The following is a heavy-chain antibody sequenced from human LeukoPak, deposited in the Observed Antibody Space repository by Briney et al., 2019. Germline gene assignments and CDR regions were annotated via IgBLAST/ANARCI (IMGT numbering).Heavy chain of an antibody. CDR2: ISDSGGST. J-gene: IGHJ4*02. Sequence: PGASLRLYCEVSGFSLSRYAMSRVRKAPGKGLECVSAISDSGGSTYYADSVKGRFTISRDNSRNTLYLQMNTLRAEDTAVYYCAKCRGSSWSDYFDYWGQGTLVTVSS. CDR3: AKCRGSSWSDYFDY. CDR1: GFSLSRYA. D-gene: IGHD6-13*01. V-gene: IGHV3-23*01.